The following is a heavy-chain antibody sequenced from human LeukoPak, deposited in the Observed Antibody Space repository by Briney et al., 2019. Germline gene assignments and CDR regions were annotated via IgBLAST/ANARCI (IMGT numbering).Heavy chain of an antibody. CDR3: ARDVDTAMVDY. CDR1: GYTFTNYG. CDR2: MSTNT. J-gene: IGHJ4*02. Sequence: ASVKVSCKTSGYTFTNYGITWVRQAPGQGLEWMAWMSTNTNYARKFQGRVTLTTDTSTSTAYMELRSLRSDDTAVYYCARDVDTAMVDYWGQGTLVTVSS. V-gene: IGHV1-18*01. D-gene: IGHD5-18*01.